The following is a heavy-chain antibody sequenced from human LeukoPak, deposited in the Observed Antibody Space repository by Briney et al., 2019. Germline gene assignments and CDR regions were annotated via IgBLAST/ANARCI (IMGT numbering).Heavy chain of an antibody. Sequence: ASVKVSCKASGYTFTSYAMHWARLAPGQRLEWMGWINAGNGNTKYLQKFQGRVTITRDTSASTAYMELSSLRSEDTAVYYCAKSPVRLRLGELSPPGDYWGQGTLVTVSS. D-gene: IGHD3-16*02. CDR3: AKSPVRLRLGELSPPGDY. CDR1: GYTFTSYA. V-gene: IGHV1-3*01. CDR2: INAGNGNT. J-gene: IGHJ4*02.